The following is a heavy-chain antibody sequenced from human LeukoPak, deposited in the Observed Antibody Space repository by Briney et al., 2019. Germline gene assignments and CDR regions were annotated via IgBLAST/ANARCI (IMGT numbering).Heavy chain of an antibody. CDR3: ARDKYYYDSSGYYPPYYGMDV. CDR1: GFTFSSYS. J-gene: IGHJ6*02. CDR2: ISSSSYI. D-gene: IGHD3-22*01. V-gene: IGHV3-21*01. Sequence: GGSLRLSCAASGFTFSSYSMNWVRQAPGKGLEWVSSISSSSYIYYADSVKGRFTISRDNAKNSLYLQMNSLRAEDAAVYYCARDKYYYDSSGYYPPYYGMDVWGQGTTVTVSS.